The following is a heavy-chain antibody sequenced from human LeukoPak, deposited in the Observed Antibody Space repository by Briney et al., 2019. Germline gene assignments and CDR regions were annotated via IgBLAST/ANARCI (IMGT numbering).Heavy chain of an antibody. D-gene: IGHD3-10*01. CDR1: GGSISSYY. CDR3: ARLIGQYGNYMDV. J-gene: IGHJ6*03. Sequence: PSETLSLTCTVSGGSISSYYLSWIRQPPGKGLEWIGYIYYSGGTNYNPSLKSRVTISVDTSKNQFSLRLRSVTAADTALYYCARLIGQYGNYMDVWGKGNTVTVSS. CDR2: IYYSGGT. V-gene: IGHV4-59*08.